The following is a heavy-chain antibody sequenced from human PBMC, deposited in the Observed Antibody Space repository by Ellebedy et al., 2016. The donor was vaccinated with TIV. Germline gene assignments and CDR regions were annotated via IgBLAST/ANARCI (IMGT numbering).Heavy chain of an antibody. D-gene: IGHD1-26*01. J-gene: IGHJ3*02. CDR1: GYSFTSYW. Sequence: GGSLRLSCKASGYSFTSYWVGWVRQMPGKGLEWMGIVYPADSKTRYSPSFQGLVTISADKSINTAYLQWSSLKASDTAIYYCTRRSTQREIWGQGTMVTVSS. CDR2: VYPADSKT. V-gene: IGHV5-51*01. CDR3: TRRSTQREI.